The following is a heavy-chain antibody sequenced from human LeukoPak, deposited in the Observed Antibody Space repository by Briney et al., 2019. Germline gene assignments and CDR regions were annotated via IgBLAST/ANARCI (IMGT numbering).Heavy chain of an antibody. D-gene: IGHD3-3*01. CDR3: ARSLWSGPVAPDAFDI. J-gene: IGHJ3*02. CDR1: GYSFTSYW. CDR2: IYPGDSDT. V-gene: IGHV5-51*01. Sequence: GESLKISCKGSGYSFTSYWIGWVRQMPGKGLEWMGIIYPGDSDTRYSPSFQGQVTISAHKSTSSAYLQWSSLRASDTAMYYCARSLWSGPVAPDAFDIWGQGTMVTVS.